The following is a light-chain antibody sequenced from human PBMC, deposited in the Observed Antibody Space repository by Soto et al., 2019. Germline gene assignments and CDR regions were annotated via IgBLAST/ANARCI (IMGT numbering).Light chain of an antibody. Sequence: IVLTQSPVTLAVSPGESAVLSCRASQSVSTSLAWYQHKPGQAPRLFIYDASKRAPGIPARFPGSGSGTDFTLTISSLEPEDIAIYYCQVRDVWPSFGQGTKVDIK. CDR1: QSVSTS. CDR2: DAS. J-gene: IGKJ1*01. CDR3: QVRDVWPS. V-gene: IGKV3-11*01.